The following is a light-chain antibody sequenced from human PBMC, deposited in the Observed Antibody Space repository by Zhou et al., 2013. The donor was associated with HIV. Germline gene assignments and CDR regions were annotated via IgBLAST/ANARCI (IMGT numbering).Light chain of an antibody. Sequence: DIQMTQSPSSLSAYVGDRISITCRASQSIDNYLNWYQQKPGKAPKLLIYAASTLQSGVPSRFSGSGSGTEFTLTISSLQPEDFATYFCQQTYITPWTFGQGTKVEIK. V-gene: IGKV1-39*01. CDR3: QQTYITPWT. J-gene: IGKJ1*01. CDR2: AAS. CDR1: QSIDNY.